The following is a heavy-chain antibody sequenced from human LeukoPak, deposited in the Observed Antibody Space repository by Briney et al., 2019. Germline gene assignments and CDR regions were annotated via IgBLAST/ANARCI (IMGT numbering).Heavy chain of an antibody. CDR2: ISAYNGNT. D-gene: IGHD2-2*01. V-gene: IGHV1-18*01. J-gene: IGHJ5*02. CDR3: ARDRYCSITKCYNWFDP. CDR1: GYTFVNYD. Sequence: ASVKVSCKASGYTFVNYDISWVRQAPGQGLEWMGWISAYNGNTNYAQKLQGRVTMTTHTSTSTAYMELRSLRSDDTAVYYCARDRYCSITKCYNWFDPWGQGTLVTVSS.